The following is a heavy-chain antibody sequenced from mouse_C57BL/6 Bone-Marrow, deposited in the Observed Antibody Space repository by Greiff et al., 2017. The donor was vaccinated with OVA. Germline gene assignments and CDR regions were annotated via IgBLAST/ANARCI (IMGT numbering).Heavy chain of an antibody. CDR1: GFTFSSYA. J-gene: IGHJ2*01. CDR3: AKLGRNY. V-gene: IGHV5-4*03. Sequence: EVKLLESGGGLVKPGGSLKLSCAASGFTFSSYAMSWVRQTPEKRLEWVATISDGGSYTYYPDNVKGRFTISRDNAKNNLYLQMSHLKSEDTAMYYCAKLGRNYWSQGTTLTVSS. CDR2: ISDGGSYT. D-gene: IGHD4-1*01.